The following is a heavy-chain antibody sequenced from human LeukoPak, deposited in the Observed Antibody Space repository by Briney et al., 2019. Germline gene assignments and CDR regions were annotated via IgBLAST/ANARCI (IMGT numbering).Heavy chain of an antibody. D-gene: IGHD2-21*01. CDR3: ARGGARDIWYFAY. CDR1: GFTFSAYG. CDR2: VRYDGRDK. V-gene: IGHV3-30*02. J-gene: IGHJ4*02. Sequence: GGSLRLSCEVSGFTFSAYGIHWVRQSPGKGLEWVAFVRYDGRDKFYADSVKGRFIVSKDNSRTTLQLQMNSLRSEDTAVYFCARGGARDIWYFAYGPQGNRVRVS.